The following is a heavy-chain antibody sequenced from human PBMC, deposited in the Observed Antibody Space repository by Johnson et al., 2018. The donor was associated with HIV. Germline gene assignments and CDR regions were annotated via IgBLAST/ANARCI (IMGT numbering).Heavy chain of an antibody. CDR2: ISYDGSNK. Sequence: QVQLLESGGGVVQPGRSLGLSCAASGFTFSSYGMHWVRQAPGKGLEWVAVISYDGSNKYYADSVKGRFTISRDNSKNTLYLQMNSLRAEDTAVYYCAKGRDCAFYIWGQGTMVTVSS. V-gene: IGHV3-30*18. CDR1: GFTFSSYG. J-gene: IGHJ3*02. CDR3: AKGRDCAFYI. D-gene: IGHD2-21*01.